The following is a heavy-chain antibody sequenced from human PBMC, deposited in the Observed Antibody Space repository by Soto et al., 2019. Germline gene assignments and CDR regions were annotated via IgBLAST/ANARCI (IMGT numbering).Heavy chain of an antibody. CDR2: ISSSGSTI. V-gene: IGHV3-11*01. J-gene: IGHJ6*04. Sequence: GGSLRLSCAASGFTFSDYYMSWIRQAPGKGLEWVSYISSSGSTIYYADSVKGRFTISRDNSKNSLYLQMNSLRAEDTAVYYCAKDLFYYYGSGGGLDVWGKGTTVTVSS. CDR3: AKDLFYYYGSGGGLDV. D-gene: IGHD3-10*01. CDR1: GFTFSDYY.